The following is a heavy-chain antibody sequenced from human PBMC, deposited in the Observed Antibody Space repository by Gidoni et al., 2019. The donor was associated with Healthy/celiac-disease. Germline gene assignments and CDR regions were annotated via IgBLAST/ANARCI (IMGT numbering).Heavy chain of an antibody. CDR1: GFTFDDYA. J-gene: IGHJ4*02. V-gene: IGHV3-9*01. CDR2: ISWNSGSI. Sequence: EVQLVESGGGLVQPGRSLRLSCAASGFTFDDYAMPWVRQAPGKGLEWVSGISWNSGSIGYADSVKGRFTISRDNAKNSLYLQMNSLRAEDTALYYCAKDLLRYCSGGSCYSGFDYWGQGTLVTVSS. CDR3: AKDLLRYCSGGSCYSGFDY. D-gene: IGHD2-15*01.